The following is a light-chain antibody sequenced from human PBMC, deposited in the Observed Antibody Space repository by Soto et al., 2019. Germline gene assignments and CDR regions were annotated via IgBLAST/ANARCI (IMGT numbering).Light chain of an antibody. Sequence: EIVMTQSPATLSVSPGERATLSCRASQSVNSNLAWYQQKPGQAPRLLIYGASTGAAGTPARFSGSGSGTGFTLTISSLQSEDFAVYYRQQYGNLPLTFGGGTKVEIK. V-gene: IGKV3-15*01. J-gene: IGKJ4*01. CDR2: GAS. CDR1: QSVNSN. CDR3: QQYGNLPLT.